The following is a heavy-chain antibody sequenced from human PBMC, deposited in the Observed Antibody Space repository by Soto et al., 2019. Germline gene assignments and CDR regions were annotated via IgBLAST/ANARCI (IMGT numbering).Heavy chain of an antibody. CDR3: ARSRGGTGVHFDF. CDR2: MNPDSGDT. D-gene: IGHD7-27*01. J-gene: IGHJ4*02. Sequence: QVQLVQSGAEVKEPGASVKVSCKASGYTFTNYDINWVRQATRQGPEWMGWMNPDSGDTGYVPNFQGRVSMTRSTSISTAYMELSDLRSEDTAVYYCARSRGGTGVHFDFWGQGTQVTVSS. CDR1: GYTFTNYD. V-gene: IGHV1-8*01.